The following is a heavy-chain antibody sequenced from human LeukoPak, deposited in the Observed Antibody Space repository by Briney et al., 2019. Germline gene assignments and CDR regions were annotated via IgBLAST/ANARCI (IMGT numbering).Heavy chain of an antibody. D-gene: IGHD6-19*01. CDR1: GGSITNYY. J-gene: IGHJ4*02. CDR3: ARGIAVAGIPRD. V-gene: IGHV4-59*12. Sequence: PSETLSLTCSVSGGSITNYYWSWTRQPPGKGLEWIGYVFYSGSTKYNPSLKSRVTISVDTSKTQFSLKLSSVTAADTAVYYCARGIAVAGIPRDWGQGTLVTVSS. CDR2: VFYSGST.